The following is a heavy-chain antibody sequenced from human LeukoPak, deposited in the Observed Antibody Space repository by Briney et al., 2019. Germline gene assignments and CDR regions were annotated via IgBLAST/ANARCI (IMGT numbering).Heavy chain of an antibody. V-gene: IGHV4-31*03. D-gene: IGHD3-10*01. J-gene: IGHJ4*02. Sequence: PSETLSLTCSVSGGSISSGGYYWSWIRQHPGKGLEWIGYVYYSGSTYYNPSLKSRVTISVDTSKNQFSLKLSSVTAADTAVYYCARSQSYGSASYPVGSWGQGTLVTVSS. CDR1: GGSISSGGYY. CDR2: VYYSGST. CDR3: ARSQSYGSASYPVGS.